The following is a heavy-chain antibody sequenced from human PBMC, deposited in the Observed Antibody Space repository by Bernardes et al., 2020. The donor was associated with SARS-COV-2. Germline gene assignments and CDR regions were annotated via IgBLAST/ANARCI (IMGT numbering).Heavy chain of an antibody. V-gene: IGHV3-30-3*01. J-gene: IGHJ3*02. Sequence: GGSLRLSRAASGFTFSTYAMHWVRQAPGKGLEWVAIISYDGTTKYNEDSVKGRFTISRDNSKNTLFLQMNSLTTEDTAVYYCAREWDTVPGNAFDIWGHGTLVTVSS. CDR1: GFTFSTYA. CDR2: ISYDGTTK. CDR3: AREWDTVPGNAFDI. D-gene: IGHD2-8*01.